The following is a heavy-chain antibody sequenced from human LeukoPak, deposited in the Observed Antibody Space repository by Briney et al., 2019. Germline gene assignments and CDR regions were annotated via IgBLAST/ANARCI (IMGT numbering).Heavy chain of an antibody. CDR2: IYPGDSDT. Sequence: GESVKISCKGSGYSFTNYWIAWVRQMPGKGLEWMGIIYPGDSDTRYSPSFQGQVTISADKSISTAYLQWNSLKASDTAMYYCARRHKRGAYSYGVDYWGQGTLVTVSS. CDR3: ARRHKRGAYSYGVDY. CDR1: GYSFTNYW. J-gene: IGHJ4*02. D-gene: IGHD5-18*01. V-gene: IGHV5-51*01.